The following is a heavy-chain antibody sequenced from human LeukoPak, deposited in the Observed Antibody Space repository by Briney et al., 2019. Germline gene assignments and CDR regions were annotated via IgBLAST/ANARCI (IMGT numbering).Heavy chain of an antibody. CDR1: GGSFSGYY. CDR2: INHSGST. V-gene: IGHV4-34*01. D-gene: IGHD3-22*01. CDR3: ARTSSGPNWFDP. Sequence: KPSETLSLTCAVYGGSFSGYYWSWIRQPPGKGLEWIGEINHSGSTNYNPSLKSRVTISVDTSKNHFSLQLSSVSAADTAAYYCARTSSGPNWFDPWGQGTLVTVSS. J-gene: IGHJ5*02.